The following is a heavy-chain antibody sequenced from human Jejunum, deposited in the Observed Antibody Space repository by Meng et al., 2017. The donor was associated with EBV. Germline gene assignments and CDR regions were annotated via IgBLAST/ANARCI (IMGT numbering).Heavy chain of an antibody. CDR1: GDTFSRYY. J-gene: IGHJ5*02. Sequence: QVQLVQPGAEVKKPGASVKVSCNVSGDTFSRYYMHWVRQAPGQGLEWMGIINPTGDSTTYAEKFQGRLTMTRDTSTTTAYMELSSLRSEDTAVYYCAGGMTIRQNWFDPWGQGTLVTVSS. D-gene: IGHD5-24*01. CDR2: INPTGDST. CDR3: AGGMTIRQNWFDP. V-gene: IGHV1-46*01.